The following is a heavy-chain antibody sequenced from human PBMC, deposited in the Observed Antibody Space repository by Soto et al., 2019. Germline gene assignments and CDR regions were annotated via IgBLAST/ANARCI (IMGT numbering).Heavy chain of an antibody. Sequence: LRLSCAASGFTFSSYGMHWVRQAPGKGLEWAAVISYDGSNKYYADSVKGRFTISRDNSKNTLYLQMNSLRAEDTAVYYCAKDGLRSGYAQLYYYYGMDVWGQGTTVTVSS. J-gene: IGHJ6*02. CDR2: ISYDGSNK. V-gene: IGHV3-30*18. D-gene: IGHD3-3*01. CDR1: GFTFSSYG. CDR3: AKDGLRSGYAQLYYYYGMDV.